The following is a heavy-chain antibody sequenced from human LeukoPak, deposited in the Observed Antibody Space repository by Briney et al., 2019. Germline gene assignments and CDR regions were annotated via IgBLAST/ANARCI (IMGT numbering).Heavy chain of an antibody. CDR2: INHSGST. CDR1: GGSFSGYY. D-gene: IGHD6-19*01. CDR3: ARHGAVAGIQPWGPPLDIDY. Sequence: SETLSLTCAVYGGSFSGYYWSWIRQPPGKGLEWIGEINHSGSTNYNPSLKSRVTISVDTSKNQFSLKLSSVTAADTAVYYCARHGAVAGIQPWGPPLDIDYWGQGTLVTVSS. J-gene: IGHJ4*02. V-gene: IGHV4-34*01.